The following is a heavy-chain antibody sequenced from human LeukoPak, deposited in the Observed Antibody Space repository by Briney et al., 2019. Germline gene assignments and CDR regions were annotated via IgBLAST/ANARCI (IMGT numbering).Heavy chain of an antibody. J-gene: IGHJ5*02. CDR2: VSRSGGAT. CDR1: GFSFTSYA. Sequence: PGGSLRLSCAASGFSFTSYAMSWVRQAQGKGLEWVSAVSRSGGATYYADSVKGRFTISRDNSKSTVYLEMNSLRAEDTAVYFCVKDRYVSFDPWGQGTLVTVSS. CDR3: VKDRYVSFDP. D-gene: IGHD3-10*02. V-gene: IGHV3-23*01.